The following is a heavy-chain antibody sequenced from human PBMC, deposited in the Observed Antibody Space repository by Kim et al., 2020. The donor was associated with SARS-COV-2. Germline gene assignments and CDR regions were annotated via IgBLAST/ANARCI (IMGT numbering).Heavy chain of an antibody. J-gene: IGHJ4*02. CDR1: GGSISSYY. CDR2: VHYNGRT. V-gene: IGHV4-59*13. Sequence: SETLSLTCTVSGGSISSYYWNWIRQSPGTGLEWIGYVHYNGRTNFNPSLKIRVTMSLDSSKNQFSLKLISVTAADTAVYYCTRGTLGTAMDTTSWGQGTLVFCSS. D-gene: IGHD5-18*01. CDR3: TRGTLGTAMDTTS.